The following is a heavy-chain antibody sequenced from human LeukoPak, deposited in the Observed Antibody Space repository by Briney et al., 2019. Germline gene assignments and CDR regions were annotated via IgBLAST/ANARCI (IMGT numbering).Heavy chain of an antibody. D-gene: IGHD3-10*01. Sequence: ASVKVSCKASGSPFTGYYIHWVRQAPGQGLEWMGWINTNSGGTSYAQKFKGRITMTRDTSISTAYIELSRLRSDDTAVYYCARDGGFGELFGYYYYGMDVWGQGTTVTVSS. CDR1: GSPFTGYY. J-gene: IGHJ6*02. CDR2: INTNSGGT. V-gene: IGHV1-2*02. CDR3: ARDGGFGELFGYYYYGMDV.